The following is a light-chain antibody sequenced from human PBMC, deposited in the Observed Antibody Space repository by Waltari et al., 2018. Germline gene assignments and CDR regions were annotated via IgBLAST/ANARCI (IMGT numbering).Light chain of an antibody. J-gene: IGKJ1*01. CDR2: GAS. Sequence: AIQMTQSPSSLSASVGDRVTITCRASQDIREDLGWYQQRPGKAPKVLIYGASNLQGGVPSRFSGSESVTDFSLTITGLQPEDFATYYCLHDDNFRSTFGQGTKVEMK. V-gene: IGKV1-6*01. CDR3: LHDDNFRST. CDR1: QDIRED.